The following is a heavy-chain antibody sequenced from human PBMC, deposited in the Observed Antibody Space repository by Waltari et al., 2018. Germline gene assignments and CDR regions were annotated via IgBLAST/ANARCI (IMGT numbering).Heavy chain of an antibody. CDR3: AREKKGGYFDY. V-gene: IGHV1-46*01. J-gene: IGHJ4*02. CDR1: GSDITGYY. CDR2: IRPSGEST. Sequence: QVQLVQSGAEVKKPGASMKVSCKASGSDITGYYTHWMRQAPGQGLQWMGLIRPSGESTNYAQKFRGRVSMTRDTSTNTVYMELGSLTSEDTAVYYCAREKKGGYFDYWGQGTPVTVSS. D-gene: IGHD3-22*01.